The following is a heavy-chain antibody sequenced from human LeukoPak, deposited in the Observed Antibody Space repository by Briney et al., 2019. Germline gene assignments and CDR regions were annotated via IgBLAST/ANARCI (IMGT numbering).Heavy chain of an antibody. J-gene: IGHJ4*02. CDR3: ARGGDYKDDY. CDR1: GFTFSSYW. Sequence: GGSLRLSCAASGFTFSSYWMHWVRHTPGKGLVWVSRINGAGSSISYADSVKGRVTISRDNAKNTLYLQMNNLRAEDTAVYYCARGGDYKDDYWGQGTLVTVSS. CDR2: INGAGSSI. V-gene: IGHV3-74*01. D-gene: IGHD4-17*01.